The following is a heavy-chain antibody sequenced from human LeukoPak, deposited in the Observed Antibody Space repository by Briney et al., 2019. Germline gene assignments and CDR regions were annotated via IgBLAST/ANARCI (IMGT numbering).Heavy chain of an antibody. D-gene: IGHD2-15*01. CDR2: INWNGDST. Sequence: GGSLRLSCAGSGFTFGDYGMSWVRQAPGKGLEWVSDINWNGDSTGYADSVKGRFTISRDNAKNSLYLQMNSLRAEDTAMYYCARDGDVVVVENWFDPWGQGTLVTVSS. CDR1: GFTFGDYG. V-gene: IGHV3-20*04. J-gene: IGHJ5*02. CDR3: ARDGDVVVVENWFDP.